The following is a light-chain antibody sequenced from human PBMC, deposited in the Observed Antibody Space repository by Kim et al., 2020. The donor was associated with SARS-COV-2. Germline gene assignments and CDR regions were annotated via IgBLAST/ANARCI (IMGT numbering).Light chain of an antibody. CDR3: QQHDTLIT. V-gene: IGKV1-33*01. CDR2: DVS. CDR1: QDISNS. J-gene: IGKJ5*01. Sequence: SASVGDRVTITCQASQDISNSLNWYQQKPGKPPKLLIYDVSNLERGVPSRFSGSGSGTHFTFTISSLRAEDLATYYCQQHDTLITFGQGTRLEIK.